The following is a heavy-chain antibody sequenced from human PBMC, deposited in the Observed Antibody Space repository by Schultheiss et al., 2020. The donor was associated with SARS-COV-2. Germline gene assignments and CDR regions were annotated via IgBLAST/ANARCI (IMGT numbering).Heavy chain of an antibody. Sequence: GGSLRLSCKASGGTFSSYAISWVRQAPGQGLEWMGRIIPILGIANYAQKFQGRVTITADKSTSTAYMELSSLRSEDTAVYYCATRTEYSSSWYRSWFDPWGQGTLVTVSS. J-gene: IGHJ5*02. D-gene: IGHD6-13*01. V-gene: IGHV1-69*04. CDR1: GGTFSSYA. CDR2: IIPILGIA. CDR3: ATRTEYSSSWYRSWFDP.